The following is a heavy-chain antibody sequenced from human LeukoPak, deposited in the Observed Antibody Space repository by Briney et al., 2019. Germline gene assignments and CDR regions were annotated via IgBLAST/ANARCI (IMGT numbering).Heavy chain of an antibody. CDR2: IRTQAYRGTP. CDR3: TRAWGGDPEDWFDP. CDR1: GFTFGDFA. Sequence: GGSLRLSCTASGFTFGDFAMSWFRQAPGKAPEWRGVIRTQAYRGTPEYAASVKGKFTISRDDSKGIAYLQMNSLKTEDTAVYYCTRAWGGDPEDWFDPWGQGTLVTVSS. J-gene: IGHJ5*02. V-gene: IGHV3-49*03. D-gene: IGHD3-16*01.